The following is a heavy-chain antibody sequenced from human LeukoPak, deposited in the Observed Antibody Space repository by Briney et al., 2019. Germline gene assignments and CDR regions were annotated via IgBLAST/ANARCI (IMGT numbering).Heavy chain of an antibody. CDR3: ARADYDSSGYFGY. Sequence: SETLSLTCGAYGGSFSGFYWSWIRQPPGKGLEWIGYIYYSGSTNYNPSLKSRVTISVDTSKNQFSLKLSSVTAADTAVYYCARADYDSSGYFGYWGQGTLVTVSS. D-gene: IGHD3-22*01. CDR1: GGSFSGFY. J-gene: IGHJ4*02. CDR2: IYYSGST. V-gene: IGHV4-59*01.